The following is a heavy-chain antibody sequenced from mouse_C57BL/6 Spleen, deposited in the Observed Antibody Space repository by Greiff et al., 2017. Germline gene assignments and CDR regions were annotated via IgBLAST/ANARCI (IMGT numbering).Heavy chain of an antibody. J-gene: IGHJ4*01. CDR1: GYTFTDYY. Sequence: QVQLQQSGPELVKPGASVKISCKASGYTFTDYYINWVKQRPGQGLEWIGWIFPGSGSTYYNQKFQGKATLTVDKSSSTAYMLLSSLTSEDSTVXFCARSSYGNYEAMDYWGQGTSVTVSS. D-gene: IGHD2-10*01. CDR3: ARSSYGNYEAMDY. CDR2: IFPGSGST. V-gene: IGHV1-75*01.